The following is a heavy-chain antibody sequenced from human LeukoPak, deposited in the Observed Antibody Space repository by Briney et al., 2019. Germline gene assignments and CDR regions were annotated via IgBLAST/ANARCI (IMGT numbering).Heavy chain of an antibody. Sequence: SETLSLTCAVYGGPFSGYYWSWIRQPPGKGLEWIGEINHSGSTNYNPSLKSRVTISVDTSKNQFSLKLSSVTAADTAVYYCASFGYCSGGSCYNYFDYWGQGTLVTVSS. CDR2: INHSGST. CDR1: GGPFSGYY. D-gene: IGHD2-15*01. CDR3: ASFGYCSGGSCYNYFDY. J-gene: IGHJ4*02. V-gene: IGHV4-34*01.